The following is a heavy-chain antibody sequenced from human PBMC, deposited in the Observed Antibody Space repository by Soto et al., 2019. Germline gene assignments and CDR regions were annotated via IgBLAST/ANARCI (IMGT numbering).Heavy chain of an antibody. Sequence: PGGSLRLSCAASGFTFSDYYMSWIRQAPGKGLEWVSYISSSGSTIYYADSVKGRFTISRDNAKNSLYLQMNSLRGEDTALYYCAKDALGFLEWLSPTMDVWGKGTMVTVSS. CDR1: GFTFSDYY. CDR2: ISSSGSTI. J-gene: IGHJ6*03. D-gene: IGHD3-3*01. V-gene: IGHV3-11*01. CDR3: AKDALGFLEWLSPTMDV.